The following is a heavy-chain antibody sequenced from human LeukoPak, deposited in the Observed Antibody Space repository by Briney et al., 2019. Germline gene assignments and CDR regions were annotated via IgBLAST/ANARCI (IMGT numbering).Heavy chain of an antibody. CDR2: IYYSGST. J-gene: IGHJ4*02. V-gene: IGHV4-59*08. CDR3: ATYDNTAFRFDY. CDR1: GGSINSYY. D-gene: IGHD3-22*01. Sequence: SETLSLTCTVSGGSINSYYWSWIRQPPGKGLEWIGYIYYSGSTNYNPSLKSRVTISVDTSKNQFSLKLSSVTAAGTAVYYCATYDNTAFRFDYWGQGTLVTVSS.